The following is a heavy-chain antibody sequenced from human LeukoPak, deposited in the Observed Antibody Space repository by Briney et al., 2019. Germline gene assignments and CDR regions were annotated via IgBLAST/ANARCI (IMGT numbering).Heavy chain of an antibody. D-gene: IGHD3-10*01. CDR1: GFTVSSNY. J-gene: IGHJ6*02. Sequence: GGSLRLSCAASGFTVSSNYMSWVRQAPGKGLEWVSDISAGGDIINYAVSVMGRFTISRDNSENTMYLQMNSLRAEDTAVYYCARGGVLLWFGESHDYYYGMDVWGQGTTVTVSS. CDR2: SAGGDII. CDR3: ARGGVLLWFGESHDYYYGMDV. V-gene: IGHV3-53*01.